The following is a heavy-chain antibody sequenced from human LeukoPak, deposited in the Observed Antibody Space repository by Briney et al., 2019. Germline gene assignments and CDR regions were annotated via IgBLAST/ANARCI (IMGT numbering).Heavy chain of an antibody. CDR3: ARDIYDSSGYLYFDL. CDR2: ISSSGSTI. J-gene: IGHJ2*01. V-gene: IGHV3-48*03. Sequence: PGGSLRLSCAASTFTFSSYEMNWVRQAPGKGLEWVSYISSSGSTIYYADSVKGRFTISRDNAKNSLYLQMNSLRAEDTAVYYCARDIYDSSGYLYFDLWGRGTLVTVSS. CDR1: TFTFSSYE. D-gene: IGHD3-22*01.